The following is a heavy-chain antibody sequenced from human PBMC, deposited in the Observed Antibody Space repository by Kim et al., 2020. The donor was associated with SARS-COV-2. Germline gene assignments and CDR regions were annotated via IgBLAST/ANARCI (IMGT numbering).Heavy chain of an antibody. D-gene: IGHD3-10*01. J-gene: IGHJ4*02. CDR3: ARELTPFDPMGHLFYGSGSYYSD. V-gene: IGHV1-3*01. CDR2: INAGNGNT. Sequence: ASVKVSCKASGYTFTSYAMHWVRQAPGQRLEWMGWINAGNGNTKYSQKFQGRVTITRDTSASTAYMELSSLRSEDTAVYYCARELTPFDPMGHLFYGSGSYYSDWGQGTLVTVSS. CDR1: GYTFTSYA.